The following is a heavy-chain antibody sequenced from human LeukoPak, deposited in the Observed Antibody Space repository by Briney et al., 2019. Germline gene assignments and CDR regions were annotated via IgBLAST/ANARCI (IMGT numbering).Heavy chain of an antibody. CDR1: GFTFSSYG. J-gene: IGHJ5*02. CDR3: AKEPRVRYFDWLFDP. Sequence: GRSLRLSCAASGFTFSSYGMHWVRQAPGKGLEWVAVIWYDGSNKYYADSVKGRSTISRDNSKNTLYLQMNSLRAEDTAVYYCAKEPRVRYFDWLFDPWGQGTLVTVSS. CDR2: IWYDGSNK. V-gene: IGHV3-33*06. D-gene: IGHD3-9*01.